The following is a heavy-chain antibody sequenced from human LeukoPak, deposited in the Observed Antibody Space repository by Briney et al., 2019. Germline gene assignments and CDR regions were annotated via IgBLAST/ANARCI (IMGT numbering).Heavy chain of an antibody. Sequence: GESLKIWCKGSGYSITIYWIGWVRQINEKGLEWMGIIYPGDSDTRYSPSFQGQVTISADKSISTAYLQWSSLKASDTAMYYCARSITAADDAFDIWGQGTMVTVSS. CDR2: IYPGDSDT. J-gene: IGHJ3*02. V-gene: IGHV5-51*03. D-gene: IGHD6-13*01. CDR3: ARSITAADDAFDI. CDR1: GYSITIYW.